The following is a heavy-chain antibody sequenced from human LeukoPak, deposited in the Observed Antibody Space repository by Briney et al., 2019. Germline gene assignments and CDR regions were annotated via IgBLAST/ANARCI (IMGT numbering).Heavy chain of an antibody. CDR1: GYTFTGYY. D-gene: IGHD2-15*01. Sequence: ASVKVSCKASGYTFTGYYMHWVRQAPGQGLEWMGWISAYNGNTNYAQKLQGRVTMTTDTSTSTAYMELRSLRSDDTAVYYCARVPGVDYYYYYMDVWGKGTTVTISS. J-gene: IGHJ6*03. V-gene: IGHV1-18*04. CDR2: ISAYNGNT. CDR3: ARVPGVDYYYYYMDV.